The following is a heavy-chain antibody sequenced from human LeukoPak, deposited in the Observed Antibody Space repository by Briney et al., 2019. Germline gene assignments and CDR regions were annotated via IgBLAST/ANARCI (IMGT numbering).Heavy chain of an antibody. V-gene: IGHV4-31*03. CDR3: VRELAVARGNAFDI. J-gene: IGHJ3*02. D-gene: IGHD6-19*01. Sequence: SQTLSLTCTVSGGSISSGGDYWSWIRQHPVKGLEWIGYMYYSGGTDYNPSLKSRATISVDTSKNQFSLKVVSVTAADTAVYYCVRELAVARGNAFDIWGQGTMVTVSS. CDR2: MYYSGGT. CDR1: GGSISSGGDY.